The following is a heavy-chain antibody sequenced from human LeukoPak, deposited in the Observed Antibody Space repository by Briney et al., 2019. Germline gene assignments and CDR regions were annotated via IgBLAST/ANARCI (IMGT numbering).Heavy chain of an antibody. D-gene: IGHD6-13*01. J-gene: IGHJ3*02. CDR1: GFTFDDYA. Sequence: GGSLRLSCAASGFTFDDYAMRWVRQAPGKGLEWVSGISWNSGSIGYADSVKGRFTISRDNSKNTLYLQMNSLRAEDTAVYYCARGSSSLDAFDIWGQGTMVTVSS. V-gene: IGHV3-9*01. CDR3: ARGSSSLDAFDI. CDR2: ISWNSGSI.